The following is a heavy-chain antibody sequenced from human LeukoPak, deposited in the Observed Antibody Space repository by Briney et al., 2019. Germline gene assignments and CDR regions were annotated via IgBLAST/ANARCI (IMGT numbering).Heavy chain of an antibody. CDR1: GGSISSSSYY. CDR3: ARLEVAGNFDY. Sequence: SETLSLTCTVSGGSISSSSYYWGWIRQPPGKGLEWIGSIYHSGSTYYNPSLKSRVTISVDTSKNQFSLKLSSVTAADTAVYYCARLEVAGNFDYWGQGTLVTVSS. J-gene: IGHJ4*02. V-gene: IGHV4-39*01. CDR2: IYHSGST. D-gene: IGHD6-19*01.